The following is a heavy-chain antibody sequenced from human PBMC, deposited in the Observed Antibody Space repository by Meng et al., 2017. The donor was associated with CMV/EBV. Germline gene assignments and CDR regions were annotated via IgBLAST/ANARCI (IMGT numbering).Heavy chain of an antibody. CDR3: ATGDYYYYMDV. D-gene: IGHD3-10*01. Sequence: QLQLQGAGPGLVKPSETLSLTCTVSGGSISSSSYYWGWIRQPPGKGLEWIGSIYYSGSTYYNPSLKSRVTISVDTSKNQFSLKLSSVTAADTAVYYCATGDYYYYMDVWGKGTTVTVSS. V-gene: IGHV4-39*07. CDR1: GGSISSSSYY. J-gene: IGHJ6*03. CDR2: IYYSGST.